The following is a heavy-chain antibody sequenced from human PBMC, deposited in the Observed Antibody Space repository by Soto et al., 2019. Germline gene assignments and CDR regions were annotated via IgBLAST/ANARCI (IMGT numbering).Heavy chain of an antibody. D-gene: IGHD3-10*01. CDR2: IYYSGRT. CDR3: ARDSRMVWGKGASAFDI. V-gene: IGHV4-31*03. CDR1: GGSISSGGYY. Sequence: QVQLQESGPGLVKPSQTLSLTCTVSGGSISSGGYYWSWIRQHPGKGLEWTGYIYYSGRTYYHPFLKSRVTMSVDTSQNQFSLNVCSVTAAVTAVYYCARDSRMVWGKGASAFDIWGQGTMVTVSS. J-gene: IGHJ3*02.